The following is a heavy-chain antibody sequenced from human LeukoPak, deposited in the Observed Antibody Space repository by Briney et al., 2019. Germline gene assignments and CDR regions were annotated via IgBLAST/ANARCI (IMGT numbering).Heavy chain of an antibody. D-gene: IGHD6-13*01. Sequence: GESLKISCKGSGYSFTSYWIGWVRQMPGKGLEWMGIIYPGDSDTRYSPSFQGQVTISADKSISTAYMELSRLRSDDTAVYYCARSSRSWRSIDYWGQGTLVTVSS. CDR2: IYPGDSDT. CDR1: GYSFTSYW. V-gene: IGHV5-51*01. CDR3: ARSSRSWRSIDY. J-gene: IGHJ4*02.